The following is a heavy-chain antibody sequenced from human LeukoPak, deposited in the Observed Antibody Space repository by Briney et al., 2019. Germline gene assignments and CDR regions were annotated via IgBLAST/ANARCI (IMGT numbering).Heavy chain of an antibody. CDR1: GFLFKSCW. CDR2: IIPDGRAE. J-gene: IGHJ5*02. D-gene: IGHD2-15*01. V-gene: IGHV3-7*01. Sequence: GGSLRLSCVASGFLFKSCWMSWVRQAPGKGLEWVASIIPDGRAEYYADSVKGRFTISRDNAKNSLHLQVNSLRVEDTAVYYCADVDANAWGQGTLVSVSS. CDR3: ADVDANA.